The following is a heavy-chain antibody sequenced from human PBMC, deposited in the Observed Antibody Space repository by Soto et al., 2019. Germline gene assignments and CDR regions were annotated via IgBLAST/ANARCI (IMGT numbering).Heavy chain of an antibody. CDR1: GFTFSSYG. J-gene: IGHJ6*02. D-gene: IGHD3-16*01. Sequence: QVQLVESGGGVVQPGRSLRLSCAASGFTFSSYGMHWVRQAPGKGLVWVAVISYDGSNKYYADSVKGRFTISRDNSKNTLYLQMNSLRAENTAVYYCAKGPGGLYYYYGMDVWGQGTTVTVSS. CDR2: ISYDGSNK. V-gene: IGHV3-30*18. CDR3: AKGPGGLYYYYGMDV.